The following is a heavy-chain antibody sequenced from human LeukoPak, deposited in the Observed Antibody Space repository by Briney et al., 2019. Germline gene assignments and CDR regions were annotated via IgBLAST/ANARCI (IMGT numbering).Heavy chain of an antibody. Sequence: SVKVSCKASGGTFISYAISWVRQAPGQGLEWMGGIIPIFGTANYAQKFQGRVTITADESTSTAYMELSSLRSEDTAVYYCAREYCSSTSCYTSDWFDPWGQGTLVTVSS. V-gene: IGHV1-69*13. CDR2: IIPIFGTA. CDR3: AREYCSSTSCYTSDWFDP. D-gene: IGHD2-2*02. CDR1: GGTFISYA. J-gene: IGHJ5*02.